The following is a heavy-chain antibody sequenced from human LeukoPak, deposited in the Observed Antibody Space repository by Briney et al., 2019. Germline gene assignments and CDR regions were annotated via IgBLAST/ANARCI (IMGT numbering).Heavy chain of an antibody. V-gene: IGHV3-23*01. CDR3: AKDARRSSGWYFFDS. CDR1: GFTFSTSD. CDR2: INDDGQTT. J-gene: IGHJ4*02. Sequence: GRSLRLSCVASGFTFSTSDMGWARQAPGKGMEWVSAINDDGQTTTHPASVKGRFTISRDNSKNTLYLQMNSLRAEDTAVYYCAKDARRSSGWYFFDSCGEGTLGTVSS. D-gene: IGHD6-19*01.